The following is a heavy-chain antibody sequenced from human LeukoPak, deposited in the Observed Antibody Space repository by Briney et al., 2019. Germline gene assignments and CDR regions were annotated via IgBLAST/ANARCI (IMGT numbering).Heavy chain of an antibody. CDR3: AKGRGYSYGPVYYFDY. D-gene: IGHD5-18*01. CDR1: GFTFSSYS. Sequence: PGGSLRLSCAASGFTFSSYSMNWVRQAPGKGLEWVSYISSSSSTIYHADSVKGRFTISRDNSKNTLYLQMNSLRAEDTAVYYCAKGRGYSYGPVYYFDYWGQGTLVTVSS. J-gene: IGHJ4*02. V-gene: IGHV3-48*01. CDR2: ISSSSSTI.